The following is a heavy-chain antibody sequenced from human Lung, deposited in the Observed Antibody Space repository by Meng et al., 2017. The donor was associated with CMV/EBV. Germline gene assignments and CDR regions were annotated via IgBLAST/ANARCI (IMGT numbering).Heavy chain of an antibody. Sequence: SCGVSGFSLADDVMHWVRQAPGKGLECVTVISYDGSNIYYADSVNGRFAISRDISRNTLYLQMNRLRVEDTAVYYCARDGSKSRYDYHGMDVWGKGTXVTVSS. CDR1: GFSLADDV. CDR3: ARDGSKSRYDYHGMDV. V-gene: IGHV3-30*09. J-gene: IGHJ6*04. D-gene: IGHD2-15*01. CDR2: ISYDGSNI.